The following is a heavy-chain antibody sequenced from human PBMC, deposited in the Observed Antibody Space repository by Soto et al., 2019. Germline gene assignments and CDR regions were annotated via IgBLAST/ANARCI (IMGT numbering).Heavy chain of an antibody. V-gene: IGHV3-23*01. CDR2: IGGRTGDP. CDR1: GLNFTKHP. D-gene: IGHD3-10*01. Sequence: GGSLRLSCEASGLNFTKHPMIWVRQGPGKGLAWVAAIGGRTGDPAYADSVRGRFTLSRDCSTYTMFLQMNSPRAEATAAFYCGVQYGYWGRRTLGTVAS. J-gene: IGHJ4*02. CDR3: GVQYGY.